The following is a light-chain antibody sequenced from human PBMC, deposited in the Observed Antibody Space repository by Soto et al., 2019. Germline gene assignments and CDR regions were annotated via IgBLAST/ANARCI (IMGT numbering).Light chain of an antibody. CDR2: GAS. CDR1: LSISTH. V-gene: IGKV3D-15*01. J-gene: IGKJ1*01. Sequence: EIVMTQSPAPLSVSPGERATLSCRASLSISTHLAWYHQKPGQAPRLLIYGASTRATGIPARFSGSGSGTEFTLTISSLQSEDVAVYYCHQYHLWPWTFGQGTKVDIK. CDR3: HQYHLWPWT.